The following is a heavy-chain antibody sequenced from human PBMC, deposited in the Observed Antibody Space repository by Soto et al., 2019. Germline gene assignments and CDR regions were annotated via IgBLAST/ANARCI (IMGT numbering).Heavy chain of an antibody. CDR2: ISAYNGNT. J-gene: IGHJ4*02. CDR3: ARKAVYSSSSGFDY. Sequence: ASVKVSCKASVYTFTSYGISWVRQALGQGLEWMGWISAYNGNTNYAQKLQGRVTMTTDTSTSTAYMELRSLRSDDTAVYYCARKAVYSSSSGFDYWGQGTLVTVSS. V-gene: IGHV1-18*01. CDR1: VYTFTSYG. D-gene: IGHD6-6*01.